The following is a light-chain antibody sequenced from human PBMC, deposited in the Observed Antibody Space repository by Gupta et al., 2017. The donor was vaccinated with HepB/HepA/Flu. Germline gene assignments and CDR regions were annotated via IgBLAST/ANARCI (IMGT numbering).Light chain of an antibody. CDR1: QGISHF. CDR2: DAS. Sequence: DIQMTQSPSSLSASIGDRVSITCQASQGISHFLTWYQQKPGQAPRVLIYDASTLETGVSPNFIGSGSWTHFTFTITSLQPQDVATYYCQQYEAFPVTFGGGTKVDIK. V-gene: IGKV1-33*01. CDR3: QQYEAFPVT. J-gene: IGKJ4*01.